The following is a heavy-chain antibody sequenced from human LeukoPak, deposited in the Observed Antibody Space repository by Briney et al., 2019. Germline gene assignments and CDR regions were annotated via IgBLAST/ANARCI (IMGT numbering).Heavy chain of an antibody. CDR2: IYYSGST. J-gene: IGHJ5*02. Sequence: SETLSLTCTVSGGSISSGGYYWSWIRQHPGKGLEWIGYIYYSGSTYYNPSLKSRVTISVDTSKNQFSLKLSSVTAADTAVYYCARGFRLGELSPKVYGFAPWGQGTLVTVPS. CDR3: ARGFRLGELSPKVYGFAP. V-gene: IGHV4-31*03. D-gene: IGHD3-16*02. CDR1: GGSISSGGYY.